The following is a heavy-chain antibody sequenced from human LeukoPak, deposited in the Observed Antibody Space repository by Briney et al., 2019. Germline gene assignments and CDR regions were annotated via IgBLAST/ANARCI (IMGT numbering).Heavy chain of an antibody. J-gene: IGHJ3*02. CDR2: IDWDDDK. CDR1: GFSLSTSGMC. Sequence: SGPALVKPTQTLTPTCTFSGFSLSTSGMCVSWIHPPPGKALEWLARIDWDDDKYYSTSLKTRLTISKDTSKNQVVLTMTNVDPVDTATYYCARTPSMVANAFDIWGQGTMVTVSS. V-gene: IGHV2-70*11. CDR3: ARTPSMVANAFDI. D-gene: IGHD4/OR15-4a*01.